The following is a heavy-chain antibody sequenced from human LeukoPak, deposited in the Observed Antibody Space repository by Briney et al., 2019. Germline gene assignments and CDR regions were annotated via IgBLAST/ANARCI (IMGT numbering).Heavy chain of an antibody. CDR1: GFTFSSYA. D-gene: IGHD3-9*01. V-gene: IGHV3-23*01. Sequence: GGSLRLSCAASGFTFSSYAMSWVRQAPGKGLEWVSAISGSGGSTYYADSVKGRFTISRDNSKNTLYLQMNSLRAEDTAVYYCARGQLRYFDWLFDYWGQRTLVTVSS. CDR3: ARGQLRYFDWLFDY. CDR2: ISGSGGST. J-gene: IGHJ4*02.